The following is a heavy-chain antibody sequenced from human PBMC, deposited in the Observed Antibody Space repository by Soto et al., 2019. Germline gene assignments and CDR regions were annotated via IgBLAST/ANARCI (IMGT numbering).Heavy chain of an antibody. J-gene: IGHJ2*01. D-gene: IGHD2-15*01. Sequence: GGSLRLSCAASGFTFSSYAMSWVRQAPGKGLEWVSAISGSGGSTYYADSVKGRITISRDNSKNTVYLQMNSLRAEDTAVYYCAKDSPRYCSGGSCYSGPSWYFDLWGRGTLVTVSS. CDR1: GFTFSSYA. CDR3: AKDSPRYCSGGSCYSGPSWYFDL. CDR2: ISGSGGST. V-gene: IGHV3-23*01.